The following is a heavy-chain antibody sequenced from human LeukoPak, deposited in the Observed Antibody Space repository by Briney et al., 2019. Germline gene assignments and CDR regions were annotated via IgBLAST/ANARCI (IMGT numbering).Heavy chain of an antibody. CDR1: GFTFSDYY. V-gene: IGHV3-11*01. J-gene: IGHJ4*02. D-gene: IGHD6-13*01. Sequence: PGGSLRLSCAASGFTFSDYYMSWIRQAPGKGLEWVSYISSSGSTIYYADSVKGRFTISRDNAKNSLYLQMNSLRAEDTAVYYCARYVFGSVPGIEIAAAGTPIWGQGTLVTVSS. CDR2: ISSSGSTI. CDR3: ARYVFGSVPGIEIAAAGTPI.